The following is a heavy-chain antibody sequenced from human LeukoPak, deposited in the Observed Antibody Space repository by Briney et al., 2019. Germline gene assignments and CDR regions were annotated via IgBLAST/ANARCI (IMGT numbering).Heavy chain of an antibody. J-gene: IGHJ4*02. D-gene: IGHD1-26*01. CDR2: ISSSSSYI. Sequence: GGSLRLSCAASGFTFSSYSMNWVRQAPGKGLEWVSSISSSSSYIYYADSVKGRFTISRDNAKNSLYLQMNSLRAEDTAVYYCARVTSKWEPYSFVDYWGQGTLVTVSS. CDR1: GFTFSSYS. CDR3: ARVTSKWEPYSFVDY. V-gene: IGHV3-21*01.